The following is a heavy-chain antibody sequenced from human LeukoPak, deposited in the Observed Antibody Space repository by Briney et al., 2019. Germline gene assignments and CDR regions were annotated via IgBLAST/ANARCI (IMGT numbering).Heavy chain of an antibody. CDR1: GYTFTSYD. D-gene: IGHD3-16*02. CDR3: AKKAKVADRLDWFDS. V-gene: IGHV1-8*03. J-gene: IGHJ5*01. Sequence: VASVKVSCKASGYTFTSYDINWVRQAPGQGLEWMGWMSPNSGHTGYAQKFQGRVTITRNTSIRTAYMELSSLRSEDTAVYYCAKKAKVADRLDWFDSWGQGTLATVSS. CDR2: MSPNSGHT.